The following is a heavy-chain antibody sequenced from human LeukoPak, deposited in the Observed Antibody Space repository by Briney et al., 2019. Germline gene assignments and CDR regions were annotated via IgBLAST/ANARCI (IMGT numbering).Heavy chain of an antibody. Sequence: ASVKVSCKASGYTFTSYDINWVRQATGQGLEWMGWMNPNSGNTGYAQKFQGRVTITRNTSISTAYMELSSLRSEDTAVYYCARDSPYYDFWSGYSRPLDYWGQGTLVTVSS. CDR3: ARDSPYYDFWSGYSRPLDY. CDR2: MNPNSGNT. J-gene: IGHJ4*02. V-gene: IGHV1-8*03. D-gene: IGHD3-3*01. CDR1: GYTFTSYD.